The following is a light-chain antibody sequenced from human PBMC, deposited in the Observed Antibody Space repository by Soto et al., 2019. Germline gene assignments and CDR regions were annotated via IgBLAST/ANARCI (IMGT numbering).Light chain of an antibody. CDR3: YSTDSSGNYGV. Sequence: SYELTQPSSVSVSPGQTARITCTGDALPKKYAFWYQQKSGQAPILVIYEDTKRPSGIPERFSGSSSGTMATLTIRGAQVEDEADYYCYSTDSSGNYGVFGGGTKLTVL. CDR2: EDT. V-gene: IGLV3-10*01. J-gene: IGLJ3*02. CDR1: ALPKKY.